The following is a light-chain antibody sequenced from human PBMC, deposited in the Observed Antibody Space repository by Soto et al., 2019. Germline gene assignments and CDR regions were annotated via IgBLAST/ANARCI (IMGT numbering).Light chain of an antibody. Sequence: EIVMTQSPATLSVSPGERPTLSCRASESVSSNLAWYKQKPGQAPRLLIYGASTRATGIPARISGSGSGTEFTLTISSLQSEEFAVDYCQQYNKWRTFGQGTKVDI. CDR2: GAS. CDR1: ESVSSN. CDR3: QQYNKWRT. V-gene: IGKV3-15*01. J-gene: IGKJ1*01.